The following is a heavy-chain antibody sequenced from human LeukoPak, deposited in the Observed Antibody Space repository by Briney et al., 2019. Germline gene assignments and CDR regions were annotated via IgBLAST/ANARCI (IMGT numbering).Heavy chain of an antibody. J-gene: IGHJ4*02. D-gene: IGHD6-13*01. CDR2: INHSGST. V-gene: IGHV4-34*01. Sequence: SETLSLTCAVYGGSFSGYYWSWIRQPPGKGLEWIGEINHSGSTNYNPSLKSRVTISVDTSKNQFSLKLSSVTAADTAVYHCARGGSSSWYVTPYFDYWGQGTLVTVSS. CDR1: GGSFSGYY. CDR3: ARGGSSSWYVTPYFDY.